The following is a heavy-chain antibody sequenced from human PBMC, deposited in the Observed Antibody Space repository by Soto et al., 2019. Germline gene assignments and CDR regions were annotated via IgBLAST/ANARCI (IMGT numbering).Heavy chain of an antibody. Sequence: QMELVQSGAEVKKPGASVKVSCKASGYNFTGYDINWVRQATGQGLEWMGWMIPNSGNTGYAQKFQGRVSMTRNTSISTAYRELSSLRSEDTAVYYCARGRSGRDRFDYWGQGTLVTVSS. V-gene: IGHV1-8*01. CDR2: MIPNSGNT. CDR1: GYNFTGYD. D-gene: IGHD1-26*01. CDR3: ARGRSGRDRFDY. J-gene: IGHJ4*02.